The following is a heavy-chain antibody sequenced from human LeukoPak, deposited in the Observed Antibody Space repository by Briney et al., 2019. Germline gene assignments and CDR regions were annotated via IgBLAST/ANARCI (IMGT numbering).Heavy chain of an antibody. V-gene: IGHV3-7*01. CDR1: GFIFSSYW. D-gene: IGHD3-22*01. J-gene: IGHJ4*02. CDR2: IKQDGSEK. Sequence: GGSLRLSXAASGFIFSSYWMSWVRQAPGKGLEWVANIKQDGSEKYYVDSVKGRFTISRDNAKNSLYLQMNSLRAEDTAVYYCARSAYYYDNLWGQGTLVTVSS. CDR3: ARSAYYYDNL.